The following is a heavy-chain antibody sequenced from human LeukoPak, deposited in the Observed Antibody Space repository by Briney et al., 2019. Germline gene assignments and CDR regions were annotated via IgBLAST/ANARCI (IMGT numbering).Heavy chain of an antibody. CDR3: ARLTVGATRCFDY. D-gene: IGHD1-26*01. CDR2: IYYSGST. CDR1: GGSISSYY. J-gene: IGHJ4*02. V-gene: IGHV4-59*08. Sequence: PSETLSLTCTVSGGSISSYYWSWIRQPPGKGLEWIGYIYYSGSTNYNPSLKSRVTISVDTSKNQFSLKLSPVTAADTAVYYCARLTVGATRCFDYWGQGTLVTVSS.